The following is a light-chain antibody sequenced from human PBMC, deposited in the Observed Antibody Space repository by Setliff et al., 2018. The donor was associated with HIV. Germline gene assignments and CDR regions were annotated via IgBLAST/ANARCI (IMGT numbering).Light chain of an antibody. CDR1: GRDIGSYNY. Sequence: QSVLTQPASVSGSPGQSITISCIGTGRDIGSYNYVSWYQQHPGKAPKLIIYGVTKRSSGVSNRFSGSKAGTTASLTISGLQAEDEADYYCSSYTSTSAYVFGTGTKVTVL. J-gene: IGLJ1*01. CDR3: SSYTSTSAYV. CDR2: GVT. V-gene: IGLV2-14*03.